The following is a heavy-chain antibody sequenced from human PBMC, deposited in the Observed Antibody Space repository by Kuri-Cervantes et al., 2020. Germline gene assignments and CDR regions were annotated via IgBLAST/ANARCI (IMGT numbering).Heavy chain of an antibody. Sequence: SVKVSCKAAGYTFTSYAISWVRQAPGQGLEWMGGIIPIFGTANYAQKFQGRVTITTDESTSTAYMELRSLRSDDTAVYYCARDRDAYDFWSGYFGGPYYFDYWAREPWSPSPQ. CDR2: IIPIFGTA. CDR3: ARDRDAYDFWSGYFGGPYYFDY. D-gene: IGHD3-3*01. CDR1: GYTFTSYA. J-gene: IGHJ4*02. V-gene: IGHV1-69*05.